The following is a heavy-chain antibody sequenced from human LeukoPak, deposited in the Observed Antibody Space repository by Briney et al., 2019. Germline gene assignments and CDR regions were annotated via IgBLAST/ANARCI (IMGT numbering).Heavy chain of an antibody. CDR1: GFTVSSNY. CDR2: IYSGGST. V-gene: IGHV3-66*02. D-gene: IGHD3-3*01. Sequence: GGSLRLSCAASGFTVSSNYMSWVRRAPGKGLEWVSVIYSGGSTYYSDSVTGRFTISRDNSKNTLYLQMNSLRAEDTAVYYCARSFGVVGNWFDPWGQGTLVTVSS. J-gene: IGHJ5*02. CDR3: ARSFGVVGNWFDP.